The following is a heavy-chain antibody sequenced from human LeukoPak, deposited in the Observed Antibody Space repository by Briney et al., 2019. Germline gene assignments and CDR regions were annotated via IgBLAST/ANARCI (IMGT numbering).Heavy chain of an antibody. V-gene: IGHV4-34*01. J-gene: IGHJ5*02. CDR2: INHSGST. CDR1: GGSFSGYY. Sequence: SETLSLTCAVYGGSFSGYYWSWIRQPPGKGLEWIGEINHSGSTNYNPSLKSRVTISVDTSKNQFSLKLSSVTAADTAVYYCARHLRPYWFDPWGQGTLVTVSS. CDR3: ARHLRPYWFDP.